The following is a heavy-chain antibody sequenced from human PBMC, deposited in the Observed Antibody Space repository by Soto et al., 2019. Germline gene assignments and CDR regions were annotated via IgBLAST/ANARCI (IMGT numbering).Heavy chain of an antibody. CDR1: GYTFSNYG. J-gene: IGHJ4*02. CDR2: ISGYNGNT. V-gene: IGHV1-18*01. CDR3: AREGQLGY. Sequence: QVQLVQSGAEVKKPGASVKVSCKASGYTFSNYGFSWVRQAPGQGLEWMGWISGYNGNTNYAERLQGRVTMTTDTSTSTAHMERKSLRYDDTAVYYCAREGQLGYWGQGTPVTVSS. D-gene: IGHD6-6*01.